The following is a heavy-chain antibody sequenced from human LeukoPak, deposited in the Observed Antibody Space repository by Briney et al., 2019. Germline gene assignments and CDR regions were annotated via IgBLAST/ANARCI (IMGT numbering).Heavy chain of an antibody. Sequence: SETLSLTCAVYGGSFSGYYWSWIRQPPGKGLEWIGEINHSGSTNYNPSLKSRVTISVDTSKNQFSLKLSSVTAADTAVYYCARRRRYYDILNVGAMDVWGKGTTVTISS. J-gene: IGHJ6*03. CDR1: GGSFSGYY. CDR2: INHSGST. CDR3: ARRRRYYDILNVGAMDV. D-gene: IGHD3-9*01. V-gene: IGHV4-34*01.